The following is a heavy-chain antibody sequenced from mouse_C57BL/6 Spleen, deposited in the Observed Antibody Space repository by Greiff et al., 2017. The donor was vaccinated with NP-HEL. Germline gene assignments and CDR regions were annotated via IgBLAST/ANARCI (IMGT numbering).Heavy chain of an antibody. CDR2: IDPETGGT. Sequence: VQLQQSGAELVRPGASVTLSCKASGYTFTDYEMHWVTQTPVHGLEWVGAIDPETGGTAYNQKFQRKAILPADKSSSTAYMARRSLTSEDSAVYYCTKVITTVVSIDYGGQGTTLTVSS. CDR1: GYTFTDYE. J-gene: IGHJ2*01. CDR3: TKVITTVVSIDY. V-gene: IGHV1-15*01. D-gene: IGHD1-1*01.